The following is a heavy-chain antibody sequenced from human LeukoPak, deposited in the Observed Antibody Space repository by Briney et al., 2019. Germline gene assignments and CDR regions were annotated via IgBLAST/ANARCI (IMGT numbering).Heavy chain of an antibody. V-gene: IGHV3-7*01. CDR2: VKQDGSEK. CDR1: GFTFSTYW. Sequence: GGSLRLSCAASGFTFSTYWMSWVRQAPGKGLEWVANVKQDGSEKYYGDSVKGRFTISRDNAKNSLYLQTNSLRAEDTAVYYCASLGYCSGGSCYYYYYYYMDVWGKGTTVTVSS. J-gene: IGHJ6*03. D-gene: IGHD2-15*01. CDR3: ASLGYCSGGSCYYYYYYYMDV.